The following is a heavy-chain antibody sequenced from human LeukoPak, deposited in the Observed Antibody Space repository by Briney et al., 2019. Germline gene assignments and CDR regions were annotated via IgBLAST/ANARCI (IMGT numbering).Heavy chain of an antibody. J-gene: IGHJ4*02. D-gene: IGHD3-22*01. CDR1: GFTFSSSG. CDR2: IWYDGSNK. Sequence: GRSLRLSCAASGFTFSSSGMHWVRQAPGEGMEWVAVIWYDGSNKYYADSVKGRFTISRDNSKNTLYLQMNSLRAEDTAVYYCARDPSYYYDSSGYYYDYWGQGTLVTVSS. V-gene: IGHV3-33*01. CDR3: ARDPSYYYDSSGYYYDY.